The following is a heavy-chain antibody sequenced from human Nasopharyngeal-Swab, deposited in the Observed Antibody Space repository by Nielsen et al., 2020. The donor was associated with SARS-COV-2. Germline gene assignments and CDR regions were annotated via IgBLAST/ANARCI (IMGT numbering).Heavy chain of an antibody. Sequence: GESLKISCAASGFTFSSYEMNWVRQAPGKGLEWVSSISSSSAYIYYADSVKGRFTISRDNAKNSLYLQMNSLRAEDTAVYYCAKDYYGSGGAYYFDYWGQGTLVTVSS. D-gene: IGHD3-10*01. CDR1: GFTFSSYE. V-gene: IGHV3-21*01. CDR3: AKDYYGSGGAYYFDY. CDR2: ISSSSAYI. J-gene: IGHJ4*02.